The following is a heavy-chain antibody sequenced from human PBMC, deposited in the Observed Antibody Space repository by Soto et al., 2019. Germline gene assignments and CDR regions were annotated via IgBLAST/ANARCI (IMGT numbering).Heavy chain of an antibody. CDR3: ARELSTLGTIDY. J-gene: IGHJ4*02. V-gene: IGHV1-18*01. CDR2: ISPYNDNK. Sequence: ASVKVSFKASCYTFNIYGISWVRQAPGQGLEWMGWISPYNDNKRYAQNLQGRVTMTTDTSTSTAYMELRSLRSDDTAVYYCARELSTLGTIDYWGQGTLVTVSS. D-gene: IGHD1-7*01. CDR1: CYTFNIYG.